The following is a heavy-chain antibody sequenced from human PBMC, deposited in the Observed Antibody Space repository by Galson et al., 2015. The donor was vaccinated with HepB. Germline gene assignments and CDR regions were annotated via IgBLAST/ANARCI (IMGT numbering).Heavy chain of an antibody. Sequence: SLRLSCAASGFTFSSYAMHWVRQAPGKGLEWVAVISYDGSNKYCADSVKGRFTISRDNSKNTLYLQMNSLRAEDTAVYYCAREWSQLVPPWNYFDYWGQGTLVTVSS. CDR1: GFTFSSYA. D-gene: IGHD6-13*01. CDR2: ISYDGSNK. CDR3: AREWSQLVPPWNYFDY. V-gene: IGHV3-30*04. J-gene: IGHJ4*02.